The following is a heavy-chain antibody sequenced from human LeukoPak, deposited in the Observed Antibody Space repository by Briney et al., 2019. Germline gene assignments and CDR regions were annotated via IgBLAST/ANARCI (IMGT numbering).Heavy chain of an antibody. D-gene: IGHD2-2*01. CDR3: ARGLSSSWYWFDT. V-gene: IGHV4-61*02. CDR2: INTSGNI. CDR1: GFSLRKNGVG. Sequence: SGPTLVNPTQTLTLTCTFSGFSLRKNGVGVGWIRQPPGKALEWLGRINTSGNINYNPSLKSRVTLSVDTSNNQFSLKLSSLTAADTAVYYCARGLSSSWYWFDTWGQGTLVTVSS. J-gene: IGHJ5*02.